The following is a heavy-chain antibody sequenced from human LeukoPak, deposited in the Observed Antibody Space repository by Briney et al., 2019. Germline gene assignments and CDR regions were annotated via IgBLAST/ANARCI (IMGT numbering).Heavy chain of an antibody. CDR1: GFTFSSYA. D-gene: IGHD3-16*01. CDR3: ASYSLGGGYFDY. Sequence: QAGGSLRLSCAASGFTFSSYAMSWVRQAPGKGLEWVSAISGSGGSTYYADSVKGRFTISRDNSKNTLYLQMNSLRAEDTAVYYCASYSLGGGYFDYWGQGTLVTVSS. V-gene: IGHV3-23*01. CDR2: ISGSGGST. J-gene: IGHJ4*02.